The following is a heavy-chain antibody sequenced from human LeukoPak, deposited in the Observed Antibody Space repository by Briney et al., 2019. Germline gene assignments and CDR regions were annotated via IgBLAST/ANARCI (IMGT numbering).Heavy chain of an antibody. CDR2: ITSSSTI. J-gene: IGHJ4*02. CDR3: ARDGKGTGTIDY. V-gene: IGHV3-21*01. D-gene: IGHD1-7*01. Sequence: GGSLRLSCAASGFTFSTYSMNWVRQAPGKGLEWVSCITSSSTIYYADSVKGRFTISRDNAKNSLYLQMNSLRAEDTAVYYCARDGKGTGTIDYWGQGTLVTVSS. CDR1: GFTFSTYS.